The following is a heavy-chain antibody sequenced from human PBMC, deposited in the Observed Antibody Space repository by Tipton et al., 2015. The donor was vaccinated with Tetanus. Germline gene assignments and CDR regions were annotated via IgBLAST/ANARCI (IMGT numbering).Heavy chain of an antibody. CDR1: GFTFSSYA. CDR2: LSGSGGST. J-gene: IGHJ4*02. D-gene: IGHD5-18*01. CDR3: AKRGGYPYGFLYYFDS. Sequence: SLRLSCAASGFTFSSYAMSWVRQAPGKGLEWVSALSGSGGSTYYADSVKGRFTISRDTSKNTLYLEMNGLRAEDAAVYYCAKRGGYPYGFLYYFDSWGQGTLVTVSS. V-gene: IGHV3-23*01.